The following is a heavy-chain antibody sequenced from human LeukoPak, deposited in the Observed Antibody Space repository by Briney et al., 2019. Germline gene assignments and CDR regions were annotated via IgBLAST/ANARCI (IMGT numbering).Heavy chain of an antibody. CDR2: IWYDGSNK. CDR3: ARGGRTTWHGMDV. J-gene: IGHJ6*02. D-gene: IGHD4-17*01. V-gene: IGHV3-33*01. CDR1: GFTFSTYG. Sequence: PGGSLRLSCAASGFTFSTYGMHWVRQAPGKGLEWVAVIWYDGSNKNYADSVKGRFTISRDNSKNTLYLQMNSPRAEDTAVYYCARGGRTTWHGMDVWGQGTTVTVSS.